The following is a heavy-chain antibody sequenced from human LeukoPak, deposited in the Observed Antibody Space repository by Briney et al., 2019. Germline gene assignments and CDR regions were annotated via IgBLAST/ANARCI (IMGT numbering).Heavy chain of an antibody. D-gene: IGHD6-19*01. Sequence: GGSLRLSCAASGFTFSSYAMSWVRQAPGKGLEWVSTISGSGDSTYYADSVKGRFTIPRDNSKNTLYLQMNSLRAEDTAVYYCARALQWLATDAFDIWGQGTMVTVSS. CDR2: ISGSGDST. CDR3: ARALQWLATDAFDI. V-gene: IGHV3-23*01. CDR1: GFTFSSYA. J-gene: IGHJ3*02.